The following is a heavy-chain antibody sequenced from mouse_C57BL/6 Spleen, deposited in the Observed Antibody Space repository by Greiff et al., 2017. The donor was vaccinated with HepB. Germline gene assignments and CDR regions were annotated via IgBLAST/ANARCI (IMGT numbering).Heavy chain of an antibody. D-gene: IGHD2-1*01. CDR1: GYTFTSYW. CDR3: GNHGNAHWYIDV. V-gene: IGHV1-7*01. CDR2: INPSSDYT. Sequence: VQLQQSGADLAKPGASVKLSCKASGYTFTSYWLHWVKQRPGQGLEWIGYINPSSDYTKYNQKFKDKATLTTHKSSRTAYMQLSSLTDEDSAVYYCGNHGNAHWYIDVWGTASTVSVSA. J-gene: IGHJ1*03.